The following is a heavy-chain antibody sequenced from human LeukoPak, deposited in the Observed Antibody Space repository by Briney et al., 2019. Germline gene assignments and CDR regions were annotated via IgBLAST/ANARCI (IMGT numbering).Heavy chain of an antibody. J-gene: IGHJ4*02. CDR3: ARSPHILTGENFDY. CDR1: GDSFTAYY. V-gene: IGHV1-2*02. D-gene: IGHD3-9*01. Sequence: ASVKLSCKASGDSFTAYYMHWVRQGPGQGLEWMGWINPNSGGANYAQKFQGRVTMTRDTSITTAYMEMSRLRSDDTALYYCARSPHILTGENFDYWGQGTLVTVSS. CDR2: INPNSGGA.